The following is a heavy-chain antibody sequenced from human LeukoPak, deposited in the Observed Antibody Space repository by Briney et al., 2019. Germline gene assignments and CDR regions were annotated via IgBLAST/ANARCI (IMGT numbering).Heavy chain of an antibody. CDR1: GFTFRSYT. V-gene: IGHV3-21*06. D-gene: IGHD2/OR15-2a*01. CDR3: VRDSSFSNN. J-gene: IGHJ4*02. Sequence: TGGSLRLSCAASGFTFRSYTMNWVRQAPGKGLQWVSSITSRSDYIYYADSVRGRFTISRDNAKNSLYLQMNSLSPEDTAMYYCVRDSSFSNNWGQGTLVTVSS. CDR2: ITSRSDYI.